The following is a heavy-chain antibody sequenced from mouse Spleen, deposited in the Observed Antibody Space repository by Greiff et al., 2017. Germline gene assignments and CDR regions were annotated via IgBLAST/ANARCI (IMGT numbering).Heavy chain of an antibody. CDR1: GYTFTSYW. CDR3: ARDWDDY. J-gene: IGHJ2*01. D-gene: IGHD4-1*01. CDR2: IDPSDSYT. Sequence: QVQLKQSGAELVMPGASVKLSCKASGYTFTSYWMHWVKQRPGQGLEWIGEIDPSDSYTNYNQKFKGKATLTVDKSSSTAYMQLSSLTSEDSAVYYCARDWDDYWGQGTTLTVSS. V-gene: IGHV1-69*01.